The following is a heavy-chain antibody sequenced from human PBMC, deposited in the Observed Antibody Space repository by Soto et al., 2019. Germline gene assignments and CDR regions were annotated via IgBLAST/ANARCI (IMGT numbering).Heavy chain of an antibody. CDR1: GCTFSSYA. J-gene: IGHJ6*02. V-gene: IGHV1-69*06. CDR2: IIPIFGTA. CDR3: ARVYYYDSSGYSYYYGMDV. Sequence: SVKVSCKASGCTFSSYAISWVRQAPGQGLEWVGGIIPIFGTANYAQKFQGRVTITADKSTSTAYMELSSLRSEDTAVYYCARVYYYDSSGYSYYYGMDVWGQGTTVTVSS. D-gene: IGHD3-22*01.